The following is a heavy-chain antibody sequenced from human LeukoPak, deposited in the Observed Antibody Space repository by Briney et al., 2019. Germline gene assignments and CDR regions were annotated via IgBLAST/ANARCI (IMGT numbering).Heavy chain of an antibody. CDR1: GGSITSTGYY. D-gene: IGHD6-6*01. V-gene: IGHV4-61*02. CDR2: IYTSGST. J-gene: IGHJ6*03. CDR3: ARERSSPVYYYYYYMDV. Sequence: SETLSLTCTVSGGSITSTGYYWSWIRQPAGKGLEWIGRIYTSGSTNYNPSLKSRVTMSVDTSKNQFSLKLSSVTAADTAVYYCARERSSPVYYYYYYMDVWGKGTTVTVSS.